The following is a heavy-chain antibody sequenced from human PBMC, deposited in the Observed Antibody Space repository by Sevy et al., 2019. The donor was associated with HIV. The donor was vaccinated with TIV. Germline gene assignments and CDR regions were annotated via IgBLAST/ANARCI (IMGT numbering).Heavy chain of an antibody. V-gene: IGHV3-23*01. Sequence: GGSLRISCAASGFTFSSYAVSWVRQPPGKGLEWVSAISGTGGSTYYADSVKGRFTISRDNSKNTVYLQMNSLRAEDTAIYYCAKNWDSLWFGELSYFDYRGQGTQVTVSS. J-gene: IGHJ4*02. D-gene: IGHD3-10*01. CDR2: ISGTGGST. CDR3: AKNWDSLWFGELSYFDY. CDR1: GFTFSSYA.